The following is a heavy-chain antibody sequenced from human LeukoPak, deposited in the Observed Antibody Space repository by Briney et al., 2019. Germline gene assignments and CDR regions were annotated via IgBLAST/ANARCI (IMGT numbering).Heavy chain of an antibody. V-gene: IGHV4-34*01. CDR2: INHSGST. Sequence: NSSETLSLTCAVYGGSFSGYYWSWIRQPPGKGLEWIGEINHSGSTNYNPSLKSRVTISVDTSKNQFSLKLSSVTAADTAVYYCARSPRRNDFWSGYGGNWFDPWGQGTLVTVSS. CDR3: ARSPRRNDFWSGYGGNWFDP. CDR1: GGSFSGYY. D-gene: IGHD3-3*01. J-gene: IGHJ5*02.